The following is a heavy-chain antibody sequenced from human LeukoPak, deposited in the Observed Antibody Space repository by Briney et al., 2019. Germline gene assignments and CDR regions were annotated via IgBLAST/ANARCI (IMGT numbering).Heavy chain of an antibody. J-gene: IGHJ5*02. D-gene: IGHD1-26*01. Sequence: GESLKISCKASGYRFALYWTGWVRQMPGKGLEWMGIIYPGDSDTRYSPSFQGQVTISADKSISTAYLQWSSLKASDTAMYYCAREGSEKWFDPWGQGTLFTVSS. CDR3: AREGSEKWFDP. CDR2: IYPGDSDT. V-gene: IGHV5-51*01. CDR1: GYRFALYW.